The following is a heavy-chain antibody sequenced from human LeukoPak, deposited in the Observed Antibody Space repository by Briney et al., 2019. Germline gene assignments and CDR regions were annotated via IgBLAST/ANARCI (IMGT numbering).Heavy chain of an antibody. CDR1: GGSISSSSYY. Sequence: SETLSLTCTVSGGSISSSSYYWGWIRQPPGKGLEWIGSIYYSGSTNYNPSLKSRVTISVDTSKNQFSLKLSSVTAADTAVYYCARKVMVRGVIHPPSPNYYYYYMDVWGKGTTVTISS. CDR2: IYYSGST. J-gene: IGHJ6*03. D-gene: IGHD3-10*01. CDR3: ARKVMVRGVIHPPSPNYYYYYMDV. V-gene: IGHV4-39*07.